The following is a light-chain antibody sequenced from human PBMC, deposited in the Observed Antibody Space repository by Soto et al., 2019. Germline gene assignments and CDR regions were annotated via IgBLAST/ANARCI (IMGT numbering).Light chain of an antibody. CDR2: EVT. Sequence: QSTLTQPPSASGSPGQSVTISCTGTRSDVGGYGYVSWYQQHPGKAPKLMIFEVTKRASGVPNRFSGSKSGNTASLTVSGLQAEDEADYYCSSYAGINTDVVFGGGTKLTVL. V-gene: IGLV2-8*01. J-gene: IGLJ2*01. CDR3: SSYAGINTDVV. CDR1: RSDVGGYGY.